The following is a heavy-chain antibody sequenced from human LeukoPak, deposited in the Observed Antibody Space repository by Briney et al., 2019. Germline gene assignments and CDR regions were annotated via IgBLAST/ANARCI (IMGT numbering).Heavy chain of an antibody. J-gene: IGHJ4*02. Sequence: SETLSLTCTVSGGSISSGGYYWSWIPQHPGKGLEWIGYIYYSGSTYYNPSLKSRVTISVDTSKNQFSLKLSSVTAADTAVYYCARVTAYYYDSSGYYYFAYWGQGTLVTVSS. CDR2: IYYSGST. D-gene: IGHD3-22*01. CDR1: GGSISSGGYY. V-gene: IGHV4-31*03. CDR3: ARVTAYYYDSSGYYYFAY.